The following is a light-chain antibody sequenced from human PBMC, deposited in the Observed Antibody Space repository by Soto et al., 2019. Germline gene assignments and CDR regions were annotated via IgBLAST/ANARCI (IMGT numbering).Light chain of an antibody. CDR2: GAS. V-gene: IGKV3-15*01. CDR3: QHRGT. CDR1: QSLSNN. J-gene: IGKJ1*01. Sequence: EMVVTQSPATLSVSPGERATLSCRASQSLSNNLAWYQQKPGQAPRLLIYGASTSATGIPARFIGSGSGTDFTLTISNLQSEDFAVYHCQHRGTFCLGTKVEIK.